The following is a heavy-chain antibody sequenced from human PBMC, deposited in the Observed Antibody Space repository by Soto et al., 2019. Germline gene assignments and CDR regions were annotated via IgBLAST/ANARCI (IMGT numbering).Heavy chain of an antibody. Sequence: EVQLVESGGGLVKPGGSLRLSCAASGFTFSSYSMNWVRQAPGKGLEWVSSISSSSSYIYYADSVKGRFTISRDNAKNFLYLQMNSLRAEDTAVYYCARDGSGGSFLNYWGQGTLVTVSS. D-gene: IGHD2-15*01. CDR2: ISSSSSYI. CDR3: ARDGSGGSFLNY. V-gene: IGHV3-21*01. J-gene: IGHJ4*02. CDR1: GFTFSSYS.